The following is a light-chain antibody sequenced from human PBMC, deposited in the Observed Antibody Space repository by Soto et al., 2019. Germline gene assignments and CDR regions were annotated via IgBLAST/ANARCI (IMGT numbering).Light chain of an antibody. V-gene: IGLV2-8*01. CDR1: SSSVGGYNY. CDR3: SSYAGSSNV. CDR2: EVN. J-gene: IGLJ1*01. Sequence: QSALTQPPSASGSPGQSVAISCTGTSSSVGGYNYVSWYQQHPGKAPKLMIYEVNKRPSGVPDRFSGSKSGNTASLTVSGLQAEDEADYYCSSYAGSSNVFGTGTRSPS.